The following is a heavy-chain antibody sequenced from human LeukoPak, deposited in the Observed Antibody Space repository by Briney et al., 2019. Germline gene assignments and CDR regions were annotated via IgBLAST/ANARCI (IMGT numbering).Heavy chain of an antibody. D-gene: IGHD5-18*01. Sequence: PGGSLRLSCAASGFTFSSYGMHWVRQAPGKGLEWVAVISYDGSNKYYADSVKGRFTISRDNSKNTLYLQMNSLRAEDTAVYYCARGDTAMVTFYYYYMDVWGKGTTVTVSS. CDR3: ARGDTAMVTFYYYYMDV. V-gene: IGHV3-30*03. CDR2: ISYDGSNK. CDR1: GFTFSSYG. J-gene: IGHJ6*03.